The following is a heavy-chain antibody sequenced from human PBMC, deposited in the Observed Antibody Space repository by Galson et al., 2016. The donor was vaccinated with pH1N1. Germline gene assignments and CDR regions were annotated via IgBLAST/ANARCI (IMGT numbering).Heavy chain of an antibody. Sequence: QSGAEVKKPGESLKISCRASGYSFTSQWIAWVRQVPGKGLEWEGVVNPGGSTIRYSPPFQGQVTISSDKSINIAYLQWISLRASDTATYYCAKQYDFGDYRGDAFDIWGQGTVVIVSS. CDR3: AKQYDFGDYRGDAFDI. CDR1: GYSFTSQW. CDR2: VNPGGSTI. D-gene: IGHD4-17*01. V-gene: IGHV5-51*03. J-gene: IGHJ3*02.